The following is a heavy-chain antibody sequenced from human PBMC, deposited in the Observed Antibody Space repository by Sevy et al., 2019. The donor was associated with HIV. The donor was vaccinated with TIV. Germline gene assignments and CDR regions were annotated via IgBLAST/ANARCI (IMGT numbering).Heavy chain of an antibody. CDR3: ARLHPHIAAARAMDV. CDR1: GFTVTNNY. Sequence: GGSLRLSCAASGFTVTNNYISWVRQAPGKGLDWVALSYNDDSRYFAYSVRGRFTISRDSLKNTLYLQMNSLRAEDTTVYYCARLHPHIAAARAMDVWGQGTTVTVSS. V-gene: IGHV3-53*01. J-gene: IGHJ6*02. D-gene: IGHD6-13*01. CDR2: SYNDDSR.